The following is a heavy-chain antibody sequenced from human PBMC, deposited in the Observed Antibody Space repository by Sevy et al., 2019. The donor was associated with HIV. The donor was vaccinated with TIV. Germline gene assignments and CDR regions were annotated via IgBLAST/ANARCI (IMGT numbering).Heavy chain of an antibody. D-gene: IGHD4-17*01. CDR3: ARGSHDYGDYDRDVGFDY. CDR2: ISSTGNYI. J-gene: IGHJ4*02. V-gene: IGHV3-21*01. CDR1: GFTFSSYT. Sequence: GGSLRLSCADSGFTFSSYTMNWVRQAPGKGLEWVSSISSTGNYIYYADSLKGRFSISRDNAKNSLYLQTNSPRAEDTAVYYCARGSHDYGDYDRDVGFDYWGQGTLVTVSS.